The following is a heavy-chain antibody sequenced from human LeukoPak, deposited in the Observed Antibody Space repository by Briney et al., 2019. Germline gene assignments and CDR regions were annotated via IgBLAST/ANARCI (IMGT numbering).Heavy chain of an antibody. J-gene: IGHJ3*02. CDR2: IYHSGST. CDR3: ARHRGMYYYDSSGYYLPQWSAFDI. D-gene: IGHD3-22*01. V-gene: IGHV4-30-2*01. CDR1: GGSISSGGYS. Sequence: PSQTLSLTCAVSGGSISSGGYSWSWIRQPPGKGLEWIGYIYHSGSTYYNPSLKSRVTISVDTSKNQFSLKLSSVTAADTAVYYCARHRGMYYYDSSGYYLPQWSAFDIWGQGTMVTVSS.